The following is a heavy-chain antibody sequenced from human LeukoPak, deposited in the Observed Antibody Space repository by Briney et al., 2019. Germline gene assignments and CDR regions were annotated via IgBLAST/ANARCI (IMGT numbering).Heavy chain of an antibody. Sequence: SETLSLTCTVSGDSVSGVYWSWIRQPPGKGLEWIGYVYYSGDTNYNPSLKSRVTMSLDTSKNQVSLRLSSVIAADTAVYYCARHPFATPFDYWGRGTLLTVSS. CDR1: GDSVSGVY. CDR3: ARHPFATPFDY. V-gene: IGHV4-59*08. D-gene: IGHD2-15*01. J-gene: IGHJ4*02. CDR2: VYYSGDT.